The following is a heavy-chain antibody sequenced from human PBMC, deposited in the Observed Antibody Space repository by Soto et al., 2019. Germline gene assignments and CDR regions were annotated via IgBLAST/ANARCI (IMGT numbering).Heavy chain of an antibody. CDR1: GGTFSSYT. J-gene: IGHJ1*01. V-gene: IGHV1-69*02. CDR2: IIPILGIA. D-gene: IGHD3-22*01. CDR3: ASRRNYYDSSGYHSRAEYFQH. Sequence: QVQLVQSGAEVKKPGSSVKVSCKASGGTFSSYTISWVRQAPGQGLEWMGRIIPILGIANYAQKFQGRVTITADKSTSTDYMELSRLRSEDTAVYYCASRRNYYDSSGYHSRAEYFQHWGQGTLVTVSS.